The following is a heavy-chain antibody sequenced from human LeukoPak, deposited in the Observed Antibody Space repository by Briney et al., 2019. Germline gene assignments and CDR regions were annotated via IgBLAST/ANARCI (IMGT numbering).Heavy chain of an antibody. J-gene: IGHJ4*02. Sequence: GGSLRLSCAASEFTFSSYTMHWVRQAPGKGLEWVAVISYDGSNEYYADSVKGRFTISRDNSKSTLYLQMNSLRAEDATMYYCARAPSGYYPYFDYGGQGTLVTVSS. V-gene: IGHV3-30*04. CDR3: ARAPSGYYPYFDY. D-gene: IGHD3-3*01. CDR1: EFTFSSYT. CDR2: ISYDGSNE.